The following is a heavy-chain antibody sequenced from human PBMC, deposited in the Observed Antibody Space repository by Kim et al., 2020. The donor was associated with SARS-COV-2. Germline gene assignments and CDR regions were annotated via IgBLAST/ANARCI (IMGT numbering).Heavy chain of an antibody. D-gene: IGHD5-12*01. CDR2: ISYDGSNK. Sequence: GGSLRLSCAASGFTFSSYAMHWVRQAPGKGLEWVAVISYDGSNKYYVDSVKGRFTISRDNSKNTLYLQMNSLRAEDTAVYYCARDPSRDGYNYPFDYWG. J-gene: IGHJ4*01. V-gene: IGHV3-30*04. CDR1: GFTFSSYA. CDR3: ARDPSRDGYNYPFDY.